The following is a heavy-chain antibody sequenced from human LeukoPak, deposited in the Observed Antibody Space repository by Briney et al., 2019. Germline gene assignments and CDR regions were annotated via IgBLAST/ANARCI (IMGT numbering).Heavy chain of an antibody. CDR1: GFTFSSYA. J-gene: IGHJ4*02. V-gene: IGHV3-23*01. Sequence: PGGTLRLSCAASGFTFSSYAMNWVRQAPGKGLEWVSGISNSGGSTYYADSVKGRFTISRDNSQNTLYLQMNSLRAEDTAVYYCAKETSRSFDYWGQGPLVPV. D-gene: IGHD2-2*01. CDR2: ISNSGGST. CDR3: AKETSRSFDY.